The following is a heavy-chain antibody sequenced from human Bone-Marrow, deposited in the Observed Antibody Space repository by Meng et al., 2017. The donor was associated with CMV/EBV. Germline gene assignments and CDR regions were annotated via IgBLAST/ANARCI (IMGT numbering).Heavy chain of an antibody. D-gene: IGHD2-8*01. CDR1: GGTFSSYA. CDR3: AGGDCTNGVCYNWDY. CDR2: IISIFGTA. J-gene: IGHJ4*02. Sequence: AVKVSCKASGGTFSSYAISWVRQAPGQGLEWMGGIISIFGTANYAQKFQGRVTITTDESTSTAYMELSSLRSEDTAVYYCAGGDCTNGVCYNWDYWGQGTRVTGSS. V-gene: IGHV1-69*05.